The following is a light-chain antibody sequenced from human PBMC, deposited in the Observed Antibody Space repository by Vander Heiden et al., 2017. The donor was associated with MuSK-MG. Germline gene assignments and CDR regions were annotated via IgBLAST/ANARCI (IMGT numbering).Light chain of an antibody. CDR1: QSISRW. CDR2: DAS. J-gene: IGKJ4*01. CDR3: HQYSGSPT. Sequence: DIQLTQSPSTLSASVGDRVTITCRASQSISRWLAWYQQKPGKAPQLLFYDASRLASGVPSRFSGSGSGTEFTLTISSLQPDDFATYYCHQYSGSPTFGGGTKVEIK. V-gene: IGKV1-5*01.